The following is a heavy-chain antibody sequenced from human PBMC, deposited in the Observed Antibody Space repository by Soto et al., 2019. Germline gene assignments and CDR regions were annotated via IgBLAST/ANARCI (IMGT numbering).Heavy chain of an antibody. Sequence: SETLSLTCTVSGGSISSYYWSWIRQPPGKGLEWIGYIYYSGSTNYNPSLKSRVTISVDKSKNQFSLKLSSVTAADTAVYYCASRPYYGMDVWGQGTTVTVSS. CDR3: ASRPYYGMDV. J-gene: IGHJ6*02. V-gene: IGHV4-59*12. CDR2: IYYSGST. CDR1: GGSISSYY.